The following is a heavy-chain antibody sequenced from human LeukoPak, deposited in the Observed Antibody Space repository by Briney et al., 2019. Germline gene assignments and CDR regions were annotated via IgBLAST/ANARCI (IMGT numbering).Heavy chain of an antibody. CDR2: IYISGST. V-gene: IGHV4-61*02. J-gene: IGHJ4*02. Sequence: SETLSLTCTVSGGSISTGTYYWSWIRQPAGKGLEWLGRIYISGSTNYNPSLKSRVTISVDTSKNQFSLKLSSVTAADTAVYYCARTRTDLYFDYWGQGTLVTVSS. CDR3: ARTRTDLYFDY. CDR1: GGSISTGTYY.